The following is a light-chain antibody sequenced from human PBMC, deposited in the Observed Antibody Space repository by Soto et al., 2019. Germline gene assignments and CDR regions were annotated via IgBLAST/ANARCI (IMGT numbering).Light chain of an antibody. V-gene: IGKV2-24*01. CDR3: MQATQYRPYT. CDR2: KVS. Sequence: DIVLTQTPLSSPVTLGQPASISCRSSQSLVHSDGNTYLSWFHQRPGQPPRLLIDKVSNRFSGVPDRFSGIGAGTDFTLKISRVEAEDVGIYFCMQATQYRPYTFGQGTKLEIK. CDR1: QSLVHSDGNTY. J-gene: IGKJ2*01.